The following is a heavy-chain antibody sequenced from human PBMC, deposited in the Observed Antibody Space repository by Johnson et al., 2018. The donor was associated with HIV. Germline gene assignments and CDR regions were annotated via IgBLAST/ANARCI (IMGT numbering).Heavy chain of an antibody. V-gene: IGHV3-20*04. CDR3: ARDSAYSSGWYSGAFDI. CDR1: GFTFDDYG. Sequence: VQLVESGGGLVQPGGSLRLSCAASGFTFDDYGMSWVRQAPGKGLEWVSGINWNGGSTSYADSVKGRFTISRDNAKNSLYLRMNSLRAEDTAVYYCARDSAYSSGWYSGAFDIWGQGTMVTVSS. CDR2: INWNGGST. J-gene: IGHJ3*02. D-gene: IGHD6-19*01.